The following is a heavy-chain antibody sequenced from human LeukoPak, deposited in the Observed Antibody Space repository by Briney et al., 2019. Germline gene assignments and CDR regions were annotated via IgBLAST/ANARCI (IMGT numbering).Heavy chain of an antibody. CDR2: ISYDGSNI. CDR1: GFTFSSFV. CDR3: AKDRGIGSYGSLGWRHSNPPDDY. D-gene: IGHD5-18*01. J-gene: IGHJ4*02. Sequence: PGGSLRLSCAASGFTFSSFVMHWVRQAPGKGLEWVAVISYDGSNIYYADSVKGRFTISRDNSKNTLYLQMNSLRAEDTAVYYCAKDRGIGSYGSLGWRHSNPPDDYWGQGTLVTVSS. V-gene: IGHV3-30*18.